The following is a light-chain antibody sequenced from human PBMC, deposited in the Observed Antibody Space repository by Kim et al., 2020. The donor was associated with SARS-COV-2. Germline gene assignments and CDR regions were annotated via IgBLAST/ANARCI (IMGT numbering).Light chain of an antibody. CDR3: CSYTGTYTFEV. J-gene: IGLJ2*01. V-gene: IGLV2-11*01. Sequence: QSALTQPRSVSGSPGQSVTISYTGTSSDVGGYNYVSWYQQPPGKAPKLIIYDVTKRPSGVPDRFSGSKSGNRASLTVSGLQAEDEADYYCCSYTGTYTFEVFGGGTQLTVL. CDR1: SSDVGGYNY. CDR2: DVT.